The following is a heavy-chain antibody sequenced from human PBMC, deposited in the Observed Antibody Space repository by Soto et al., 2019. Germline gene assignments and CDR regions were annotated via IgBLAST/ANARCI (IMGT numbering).Heavy chain of an antibody. CDR1: GYTFTSYD. Sequence: GASVKVSCKASGYTFTSYDINWVRQATGQGLEGMGWMNPKSGNTGYAQKFKGRVTMTRNTSISTAYIKLTSLRSKNTAVHYFARLSLSVLWFEYLVAEHYYGGIDVWGQGTTVTVSS. CDR3: ARLSLSVLWFEYLVAEHYYGGIDV. V-gene: IGHV1-8*01. CDR2: MNPKSGNT. D-gene: IGHD3-10*01. J-gene: IGHJ6*02.